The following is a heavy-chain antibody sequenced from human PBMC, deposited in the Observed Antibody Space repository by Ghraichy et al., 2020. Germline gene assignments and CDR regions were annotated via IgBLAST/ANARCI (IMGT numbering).Heavy chain of an antibody. CDR3: TTGSYCGGDCYTGRGY. V-gene: IGHV3-15*01. J-gene: IGHJ4*02. CDR1: GFTFTNAW. Sequence: GGSLRLSCAASGFTFTNAWMSWVRQAPGKGLEWVGRIKSKTDGETTDYAAPVKGRFTISRDDSKNTMYLQLNSLKIEDIAVYYCTTGSYCGGDCYTGRGYWGQGTLVTVSS. CDR2: IKSKTDGETT. D-gene: IGHD2-21*01.